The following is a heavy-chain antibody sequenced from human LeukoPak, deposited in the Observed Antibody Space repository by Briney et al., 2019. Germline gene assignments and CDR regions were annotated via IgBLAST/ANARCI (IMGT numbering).Heavy chain of an antibody. CDR2: ISGSGGST. CDR1: GFTFSSYA. Sequence: PGGSLRLSCAASGFTFSSYAMSWVRQAPGKGLEWVSAISGSGGSTYYADSVKGRFTISRDNSKNTLYLQVSSLRPEDTAMYYCARDMGLRLVFEYGLDVWGQGTTVTVSS. D-gene: IGHD5-12*01. J-gene: IGHJ6*02. V-gene: IGHV3-23*01. CDR3: ARDMGLRLVFEYGLDV.